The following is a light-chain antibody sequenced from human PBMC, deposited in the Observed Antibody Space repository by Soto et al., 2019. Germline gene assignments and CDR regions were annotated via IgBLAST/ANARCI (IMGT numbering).Light chain of an antibody. V-gene: IGLV2-8*01. CDR3: SSYAGSKSYV. CDR1: SSDVGDYKY. Sequence: QSVLTQPPSASGSPGQSVTISCTGTSSDVGDYKYVAWYQQYPGKAPKLMIYEVNKRPSGVPDRFSGSKSGNTASLTVSGLQAEDEADYYCSSYAGSKSYVFGTGTK. CDR2: EVN. J-gene: IGLJ1*01.